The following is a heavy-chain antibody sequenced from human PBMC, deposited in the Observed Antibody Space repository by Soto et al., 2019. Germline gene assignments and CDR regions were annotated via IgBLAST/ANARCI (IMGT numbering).Heavy chain of an antibody. CDR1: GDSVSSYSVV. J-gene: IGHJ4*02. CDR2: TYYRSKWYC. Sequence: PSQTLSLTCAISGDSVSSYSVVWNGIRQSPSGGLEWLGRTYYRSKWYCEYAISVKSRITVNADTSKNQFSLQLNSVTPDDTAVYYCARDPGYSLDYWGQGTLVTVSS. D-gene: IGHD5-18*01. CDR3: ARDPGYSLDY. V-gene: IGHV6-1*01.